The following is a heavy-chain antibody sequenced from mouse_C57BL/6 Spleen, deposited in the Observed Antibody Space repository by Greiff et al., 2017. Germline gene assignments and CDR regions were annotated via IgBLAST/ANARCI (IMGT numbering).Heavy chain of an antibody. CDR2: ISNGGGST. Sequence: EVKLMESGGGLVQPGGSLKLSCAASGFTFSDYYMYWVRQTPEKRLEWVAYISNGGGSTYYPDTVKGRFTISRDNAKTTLYLQMSRLKSEDTAMYYCARADSSGYGFAYWGQGTLVTVSA. V-gene: IGHV5-12*01. CDR1: GFTFSDYY. CDR3: ARADSSGYGFAY. D-gene: IGHD3-2*02. J-gene: IGHJ3*01.